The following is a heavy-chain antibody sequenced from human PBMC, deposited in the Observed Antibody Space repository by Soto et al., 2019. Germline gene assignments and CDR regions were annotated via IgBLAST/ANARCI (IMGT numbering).Heavy chain of an antibody. V-gene: IGHV1-69*13. CDR2: IIPIFGTA. Sequence: ASVKVSCKASGGTFSSYAISWVRQAPGQGLEWMGGIIPIFGTANYAQKFQGRVTITADESTSTAYMELSGLRSEDTAVYYCARGDDYGQVDYWGQGTLVTVSS. CDR1: GGTFSSYA. CDR3: ARGDDYGQVDY. J-gene: IGHJ4*02. D-gene: IGHD5-12*01.